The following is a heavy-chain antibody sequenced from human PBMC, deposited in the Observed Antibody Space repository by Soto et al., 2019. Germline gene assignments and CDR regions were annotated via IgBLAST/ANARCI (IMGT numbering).Heavy chain of an antibody. CDR2: IYSGGST. CDR3: ARDRVESGYPEYFQH. J-gene: IGHJ1*01. CDR1: GLTVSSKY. V-gene: IGHV3-53*01. Sequence: GGSMRLSCAASGLTVSSKYVSWVRQAPGKGLEWVSVIYSGGSTYYADSVKGRFTISRDNSKNTLYLQMNSLRAEDTAVYYCARDRVESGYPEYFQHWGQGTLVTVSS. D-gene: IGHD3-22*01.